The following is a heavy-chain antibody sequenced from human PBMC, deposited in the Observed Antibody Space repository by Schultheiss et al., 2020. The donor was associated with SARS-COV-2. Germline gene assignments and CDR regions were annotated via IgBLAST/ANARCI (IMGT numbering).Heavy chain of an antibody. D-gene: IGHD6-6*01. CDR3: ARPQLKMYSSSSNWFDP. Sequence: GGSLRLSCAASGFTFSDYYMSWIRQAPGKGLEWVSYISSSGSTIYYADSVKGRFTISRDNAKNSLYLQMNSLRAEDTAVYYCARPQLKMYSSSSNWFDPWGQGTLVTVSS. J-gene: IGHJ5*02. CDR1: GFTFSDYY. CDR2: ISSSGSTI. V-gene: IGHV3-11*04.